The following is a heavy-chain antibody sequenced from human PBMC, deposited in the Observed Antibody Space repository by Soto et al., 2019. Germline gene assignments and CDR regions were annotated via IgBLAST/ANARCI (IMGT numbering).Heavy chain of an antibody. V-gene: IGHV3-33*01. CDR1: GFTFSSYG. D-gene: IGHD3-22*01. CDR2: IWYDGSNK. J-gene: IGHJ4*02. CDR3: ARAYDSSGYYYEYYFDY. Sequence: QVQLVESGGGVVQPGRSLRLSCAASGFTFSSYGMHWVRQAPGKGLEWVAVIWYDGSNKYYADSVKGRFTISRDNSKNTLYLQMNSLRAEDTAVYYCARAYDSSGYYYEYYFDYWGQGTLVTVSS.